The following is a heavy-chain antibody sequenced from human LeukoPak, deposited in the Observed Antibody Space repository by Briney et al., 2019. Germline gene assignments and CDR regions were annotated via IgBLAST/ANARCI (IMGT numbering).Heavy chain of an antibody. Sequence: PGRSLRLSCAVSGFTFSSYAMHWVRQAPGKGLEWVAVISYDGSNKYYADSVKGRFTISRDNSKNTLYLQMNSLRAEDTAVYYCARDRSSSWIDAFDIWGQGAMVTVSS. J-gene: IGHJ3*02. CDR3: ARDRSSSWIDAFDI. V-gene: IGHV3-30-3*01. CDR2: ISYDGSNK. CDR1: GFTFSSYA. D-gene: IGHD6-13*01.